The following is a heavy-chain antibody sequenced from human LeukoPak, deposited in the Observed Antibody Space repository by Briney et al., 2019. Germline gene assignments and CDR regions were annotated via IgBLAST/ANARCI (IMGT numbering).Heavy chain of an antibody. J-gene: IGHJ4*02. V-gene: IGHV3-30*02. D-gene: IGHD5-18*01. CDR1: GFTFSSYG. CDR3: AKDLRSAYTYGQDFDY. Sequence: GGSLRLSCAASGFTFSSYGTHWVRQAPGKGLEWVAFIRYDGSNKYYADSVKGRFTISRDYSKNTLYLQMNGLRADDTAVYYCAKDLRSAYTYGQDFDYWGQGTLVTVSS. CDR2: IRYDGSNK.